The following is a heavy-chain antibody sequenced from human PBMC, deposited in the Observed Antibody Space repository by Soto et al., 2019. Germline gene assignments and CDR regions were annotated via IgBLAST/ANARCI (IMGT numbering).Heavy chain of an antibody. CDR1: GGSISSGDYY. CDR2: IYYSGST. V-gene: IGHV4-30-4*01. CDR3: ARDGGGDSNWFDP. Sequence: SETLSLTCTVSGGSISSGDYYWSWIRQPPGKGLEWIGYIYYSGSTYYNPSLKSRVTISVDTSKNQFSLKLSSVTAADTAVYYCARDGGGDSNWFDPWGQGTLVTVSS. D-gene: IGHD2-21*02. J-gene: IGHJ5*02.